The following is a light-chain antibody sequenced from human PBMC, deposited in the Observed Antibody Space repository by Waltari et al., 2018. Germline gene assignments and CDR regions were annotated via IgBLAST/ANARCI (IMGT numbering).Light chain of an antibody. CDR3: ASWDGSLAAYV. V-gene: IGLV1-44*01. CDR1: ASNIGSNA. J-gene: IGLJ1*01. Sequence: QSVLTQPPSASGTPGQRVTISCSGGASNIGSNAVNWYQHLPGAAPKLVILNNSQRPSGISDRFSGSTSGASASLAIRGLQSDDEADYYWASWDGSLAAYVFGGGTKVTV. CDR2: NNS.